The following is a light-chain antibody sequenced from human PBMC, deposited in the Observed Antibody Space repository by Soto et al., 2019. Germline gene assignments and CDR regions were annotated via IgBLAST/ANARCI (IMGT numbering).Light chain of an antibody. CDR1: QSVTSNY. CDR3: QQYDISPWT. Sequence: EIVLTQSPGTLSLSPGERATLSCRASQSVTSNYLAWYQQKPGQAPRLLITGASRRATGIPVRFSGSGSGTDFTLTISRLAPEDFAVYYCQQYDISPWTFGQGTKVEIK. V-gene: IGKV3-20*01. CDR2: GAS. J-gene: IGKJ1*01.